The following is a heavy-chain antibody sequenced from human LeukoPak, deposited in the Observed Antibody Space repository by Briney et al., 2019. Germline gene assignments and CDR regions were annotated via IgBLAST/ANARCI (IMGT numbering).Heavy chain of an antibody. CDR1: GGSFSGYY. CDR3: ARAQEMATILGAFDI. J-gene: IGHJ3*02. Sequence: SETLSLTCAVYGGSFSGYYWSWIRQPPGKGLEWIGETNHSGSTYYNPSLKSRVTISVDTSKNQSSLKLSSVTAADTAVYYCARAQEMATILGAFDIWGQGTMVTVSS. CDR2: TNHSGST. D-gene: IGHD5-24*01. V-gene: IGHV4-34*01.